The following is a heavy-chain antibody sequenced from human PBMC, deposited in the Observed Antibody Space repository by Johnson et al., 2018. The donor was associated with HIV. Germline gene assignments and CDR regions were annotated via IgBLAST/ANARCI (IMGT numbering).Heavy chain of an antibody. J-gene: IGHJ3*02. V-gene: IGHV3-53*01. CDR1: GFTVSSNY. D-gene: IGHD6-13*01. CDR3: ARSLIAAAAAFDI. Sequence: VQLVESGGGLIQPGGSLRLSCAASGFTVSSNYMSWVRQAPGKGLEWVSVIYSGGSTYYADSVKGRFTISRDNSKNTLYLQMNSLRAEDTAVYYCARSLIAAAAAFDIWGQGTMVTVSS. CDR2: IYSGGST.